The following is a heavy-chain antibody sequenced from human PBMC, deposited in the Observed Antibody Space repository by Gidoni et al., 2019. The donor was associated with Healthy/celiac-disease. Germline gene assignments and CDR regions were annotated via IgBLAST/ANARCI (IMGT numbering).Heavy chain of an antibody. V-gene: IGHV3-30*18. CDR3: AKGHNGYYYDSSGYYYRSYGMDV. CDR1: GFTFSSYG. J-gene: IGHJ6*02. D-gene: IGHD3-22*01. CDR2: ISYDGSNK. Sequence: QVQLVESGGGVVQPGRSLRLSCAASGFTFSSYGMHWGRQAPGKGLEWVSVISYDGSNKYYADSVKGRFTISRDNSKNTLYLQMNSLRAEDTAVYYCAKGHNGYYYDSSGYYYRSYGMDVWGQGTTVTVSS.